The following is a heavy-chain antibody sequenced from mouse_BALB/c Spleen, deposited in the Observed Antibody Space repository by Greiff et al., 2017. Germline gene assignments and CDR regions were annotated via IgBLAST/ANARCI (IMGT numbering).Heavy chain of an antibody. CDR2: IYPGNSDT. D-gene: IGHD1-1*01. CDR1: GYSFTSYW. J-gene: IGHJ3*01. V-gene: IGHV1-5*01. CDR3: ASGVEGFAY. Sequence: EVQLQQSGTVLARPGASVKMSCKASGYSFTSYWMHWVKQRPGQGLEWIGAIYPGNSDTSYNQKFKGKAKLTAVTSASTAYMELSSLTSEDSAVYFCASGVEGFAYWGQGTLVTVSA.